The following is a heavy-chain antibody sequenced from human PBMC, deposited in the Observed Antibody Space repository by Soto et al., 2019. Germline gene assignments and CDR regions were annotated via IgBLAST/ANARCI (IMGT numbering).Heavy chain of an antibody. CDR1: GGSISSSSYY. CDR2: IYYSGST. CDR3: ATRLKRYYFDY. V-gene: IGHV4-39*01. Sequence: QLQLQESGPGLVKPSETLSLTCTVSGGSISSSSYYWGWICQPPGKGLEWIGSIYYSGSTYYNPSLKSRVTISVDTSKNQFSLKLSSVTAADTAVYYCATRLKRYYFDYWGQGTLVTVSS. J-gene: IGHJ4*02. D-gene: IGHD3-22*01.